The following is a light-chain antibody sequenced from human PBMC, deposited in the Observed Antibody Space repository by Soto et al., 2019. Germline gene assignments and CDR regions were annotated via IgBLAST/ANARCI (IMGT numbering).Light chain of an antibody. CDR1: QRISTY. V-gene: IGKV1-39*01. J-gene: IGKJ1*01. CDR3: QQSYSLPRT. Sequence: DIQMTQSPSSLSASVGDRVTINCRASQRISTYLNWYQQKPGKAPKLLIYAAYSLQSGVPSRFSGRGSGTDFTLTISSLQPEDFATYSCQQSYSLPRTFGQGTKVEIK. CDR2: AAY.